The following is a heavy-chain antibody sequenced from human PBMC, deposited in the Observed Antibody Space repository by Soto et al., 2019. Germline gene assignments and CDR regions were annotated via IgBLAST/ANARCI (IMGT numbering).Heavy chain of an antibody. D-gene: IGHD2-21*02. V-gene: IGHV3-30*18. CDR3: AKDRRMTYFDY. CDR1: GFTFSSYG. J-gene: IGHJ4*02. CDR2: ISYDGSNK. Sequence: GGSLRLSCAASGFTFSSYGMHWVRQAPGKGLEWVAVISYDGSNKYYADSVKGRFTISRDNSKNTLYLQMNSPRAEDTAVYYCAKDRRMTYFDYWGQGTLVTVSS.